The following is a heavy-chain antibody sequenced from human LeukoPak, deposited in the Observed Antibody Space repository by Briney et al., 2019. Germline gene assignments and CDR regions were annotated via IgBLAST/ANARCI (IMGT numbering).Heavy chain of an antibody. CDR1: GGSFSGYY. Sequence: TSETLSLTCAVSGGSFSGYYWNWIRQPPGKGQEWIGELNHSGSANYNPSLKSRVTISVDTSKNQFSLKPSSVTAADTAVYYCAAYYDYVWGSYRSFDAFDIWGQGTMVTVSS. CDR2: LNHSGSA. V-gene: IGHV4-34*01. CDR3: AAYYDYVWGSYRSFDAFDI. D-gene: IGHD3-16*02. J-gene: IGHJ3*02.